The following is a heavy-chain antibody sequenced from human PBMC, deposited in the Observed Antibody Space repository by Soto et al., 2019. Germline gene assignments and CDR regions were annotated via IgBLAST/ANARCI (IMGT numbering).Heavy chain of an antibody. Sequence: GSLRLSCAASGFTFSSYAMHWVRQAPGTGLEWVAVISYEGSNKYYADFVKGRFTISRDNSKNTLYLQMNSLRTEDTAVYYCARVLGGMATVPFDYWGQGALVTVSS. J-gene: IGHJ4*02. D-gene: IGHD4-4*01. CDR3: ARVLGGMATVPFDY. CDR1: GFTFSSYA. V-gene: IGHV3-30-3*01. CDR2: ISYEGSNK.